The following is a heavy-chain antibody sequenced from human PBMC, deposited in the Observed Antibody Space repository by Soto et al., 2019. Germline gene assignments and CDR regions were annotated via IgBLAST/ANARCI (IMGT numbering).Heavy chain of an antibody. D-gene: IGHD3-16*01. CDR1: GFTFSSYW. J-gene: IGHJ6*02. CDR2: INSDGSST. CDR3: ARDGGLETNGRGMDV. V-gene: IGHV3-74*01. Sequence: GGSLRLSCAASGFTFSSYWMHWVRQAPGKGLVWVSRINSDGSSTSYADSVKGRFTISRDNAKNTLYLQMNSLRAEDTAVYYCARDGGLETNGRGMDVWGQGTTVTVSS.